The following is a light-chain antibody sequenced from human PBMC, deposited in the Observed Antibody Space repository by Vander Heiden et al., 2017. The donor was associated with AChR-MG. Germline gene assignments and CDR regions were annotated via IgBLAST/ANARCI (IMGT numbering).Light chain of an antibody. CDR3: AAWDDSLNGLWV. J-gene: IGLJ3*02. CDR1: SSNIGSNT. CDR2: SNN. V-gene: IGLV1-44*01. Sequence: QSVLTQPPSASGTPGQRVTITCAGSSSNIGSNTVNWYQQHPGTAPKLLIYSNNQRPSGVPDRFSGSKSGTSASLAISGLQSEDEADYYCAAWDDSLNGLWVFGGGTKLTVL.